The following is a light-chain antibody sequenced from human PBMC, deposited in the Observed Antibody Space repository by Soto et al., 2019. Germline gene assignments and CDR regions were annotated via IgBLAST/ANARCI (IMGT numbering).Light chain of an antibody. CDR2: DAF. V-gene: IGKV3-11*02. J-gene: IGKJ4*01. CDR1: QSIGTS. Sequence: ETVLTQSPATLSKSPGESATPSCRASQSIGTSLAWYQHRPGHPPRLLISDAFTRAPSIPVRFGGGGSGRDFTRTISSLEPEDFAGYYCQQRASWPPFTCGGGTKVEIK. CDR3: QQRASWPPFT.